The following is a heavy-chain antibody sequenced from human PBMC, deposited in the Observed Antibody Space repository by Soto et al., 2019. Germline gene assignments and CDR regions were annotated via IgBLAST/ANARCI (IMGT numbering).Heavy chain of an antibody. CDR3: AKEERSGYDWVY. CDR2: ISGSGGST. CDR1: GFTFSSYA. V-gene: IGHV3-23*01. J-gene: IGHJ4*02. Sequence: GGSLRLSCAVSGFTFSSYAMSWVRQAPGKGLEWVSGISGSGGSTYYADSVKGRFTISRDNSKSTLYLQMNSLRAEDTAVYYCAKEERSGYDWVYWGQGTLVTVSS. D-gene: IGHD5-12*01.